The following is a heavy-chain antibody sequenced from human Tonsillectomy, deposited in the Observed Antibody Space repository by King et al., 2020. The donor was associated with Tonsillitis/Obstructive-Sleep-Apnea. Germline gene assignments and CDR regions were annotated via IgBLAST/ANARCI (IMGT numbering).Heavy chain of an antibody. D-gene: IGHD3-9*01. CDR2: ISSSGVT. CDR1: GGSISSGDNY. V-gene: IGHV4-30-4*01. Sequence: PLQESGPGLVEPSQTLSLRCSVSGGSISSGDNYWTWLRQSPGKGLEWIGHISSSGVTHYNPSLKSRVSISVEMSKNQFLLNLSSVTAADTAAYYCARGDGNYDIVRGSLGAFHIWGQGTLVAVSS. J-gene: IGHJ3*02. CDR3: ARGDGNYDIVRGSLGAFHI.